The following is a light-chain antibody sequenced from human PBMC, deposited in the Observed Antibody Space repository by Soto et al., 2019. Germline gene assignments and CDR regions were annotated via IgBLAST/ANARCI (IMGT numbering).Light chain of an antibody. V-gene: IGLV1-40*01. Sequence: QPVLTQPPSVSGAPGQRVTISCTGSSSNIGAGYDVHWYQQLPGTAPKLLIYGNSNRPSGVPDRFSGSKSGTSASLANTGLQAEDEADYYCQSYDSSLSGPWVFGGGTKLTVL. CDR2: GNS. J-gene: IGLJ3*02. CDR3: QSYDSSLSGPWV. CDR1: SSNIGAGYD.